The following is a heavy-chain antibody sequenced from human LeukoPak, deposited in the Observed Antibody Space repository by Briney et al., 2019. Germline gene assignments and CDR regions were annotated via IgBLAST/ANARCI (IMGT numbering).Heavy chain of an antibody. J-gene: IGHJ4*02. CDR3: VLSGSSADGYFDY. CDR2: ISYDGSNK. D-gene: IGHD6-13*01. Sequence: GGSLRLSCAASGFTFSSYGMHWVRQAPGKGLEWVAVISYDGSNKYYADSVKGRFTISRDNSKNTLYLQMNSLRAEDTAVYYCVLSGSSADGYFDYWGQGTLVTVSS. V-gene: IGHV3-30*03. CDR1: GFTFSSYG.